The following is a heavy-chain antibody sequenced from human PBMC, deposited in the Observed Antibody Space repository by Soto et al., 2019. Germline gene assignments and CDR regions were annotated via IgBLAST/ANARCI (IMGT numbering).Heavy chain of an antibody. J-gene: IGHJ4*02. D-gene: IGHD2-15*01. V-gene: IGHV1-46*01. CDR2: LNPNGGGT. CDR1: GYTFTNYY. CDR3: ARERMVIRDLES. Sequence: ASVKVSCKASGYTFTNYYIHWVRQAPGQGLEWRGLLNPNGGGTIYALTFQGRLTLTSDTSTSTVDLELSSLRSGDTAVYFCARERMVIRDLESWGQGTLLTVSS.